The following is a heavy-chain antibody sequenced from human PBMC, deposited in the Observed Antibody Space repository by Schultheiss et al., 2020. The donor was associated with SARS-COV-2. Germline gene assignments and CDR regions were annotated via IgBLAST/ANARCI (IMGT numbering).Heavy chain of an antibody. CDR3: ARGQYWYFDL. J-gene: IGHJ2*01. Sequence: GGSLRLSCAASGFTVSSNYMSWVRQAPGKGLEWVSVIYSGGSTYYEDSVKGRFTISRHNSKNTLYLQMNSLRAEDTAVYYCARGQYWYFDLWGRGTLVTVSS. V-gene: IGHV3-53*04. CDR2: IYSGGST. CDR1: GFTVSSNY.